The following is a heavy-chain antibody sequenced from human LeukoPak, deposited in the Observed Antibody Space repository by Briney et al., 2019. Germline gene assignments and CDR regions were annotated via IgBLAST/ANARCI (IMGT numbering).Heavy chain of an antibody. CDR3: AKDNYYDSSGYPRHFDY. D-gene: IGHD3-22*01. J-gene: IGHJ4*02. CDR1: GFTFSSYS. V-gene: IGHV3-21*04. CDR2: ISSSSSYI. Sequence: GGSLRLSCAASGFTFSSYSMNWVRQAPGKGLEWVSSISSSSSYIYYADSVKGRFTISRDNAKNSLYLQMNSLRAEDTAVYYCAKDNYYDSSGYPRHFDYWGQGTLVTVSS.